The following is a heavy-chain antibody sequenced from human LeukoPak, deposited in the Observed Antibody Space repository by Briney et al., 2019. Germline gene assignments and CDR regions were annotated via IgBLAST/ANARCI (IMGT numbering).Heavy chain of an antibody. V-gene: IGHV3-21*01. CDR1: GFTFSDYS. J-gene: IGHJ5*02. CDR2: ISSSSSYI. D-gene: IGHD6-13*01. Sequence: GGSLRLSCAASGFTFSDYSMNWVRQAPGKGLEWVSSISSSSSYIYYADSVKGRFTISRDNAKNSLYLRMNSLRAEDTAVYYCAREYSSSWDVNWFDPWGQGTLVTVSS. CDR3: AREYSSSWDVNWFDP.